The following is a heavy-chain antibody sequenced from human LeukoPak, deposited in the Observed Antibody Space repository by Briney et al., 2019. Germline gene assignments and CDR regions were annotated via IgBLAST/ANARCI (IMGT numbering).Heavy chain of an antibody. CDR2: IYSRST. CDR3: ARDTTVASGMQY. D-gene: IGHD6-19*01. Sequence: SETLSLTCTVFGGSISTFSWTWIRQFPGKGLEWIGSIYSRSTNYNPSLKSRVAISVHTSKNQFSLRLNSVTTADTAVYYCARDTTVASGMQYWGQGTLVTVSS. CDR1: GGSISTFS. J-gene: IGHJ4*02. V-gene: IGHV4-59*01.